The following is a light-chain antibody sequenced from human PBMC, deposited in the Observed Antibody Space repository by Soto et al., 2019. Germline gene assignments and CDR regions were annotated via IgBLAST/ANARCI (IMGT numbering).Light chain of an antibody. CDR3: ILYTSRDTLV. J-gene: IGLJ2*01. Sequence: QSALTQPASVSGSPGQSITISCTGTSSDVGGYNYVCWYQQHPGKVPKLIIYDVSSRPSGISNRFSCSKSGNTGSLTTSGLQSEDEADYYCILYTSRDTLVFGGGTKLTVL. CDR1: SSDVGGYNY. V-gene: IGLV2-14*01. CDR2: DVS.